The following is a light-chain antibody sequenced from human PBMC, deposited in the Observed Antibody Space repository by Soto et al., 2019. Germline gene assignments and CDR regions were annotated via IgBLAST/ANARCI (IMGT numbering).Light chain of an antibody. Sequence: EIVLTQSPGTLSLSPGDRATLSCRASQSVGSNYLAWYQQKPGQAPRLLIYGASNRATGIPDTFSGSGSGTDFTLTISRLEPEDFAVYYCQQYGSAHSTFGGGTKVEIK. J-gene: IGKJ4*01. V-gene: IGKV3-20*01. CDR3: QQYGSAHST. CDR2: GAS. CDR1: QSVGSNY.